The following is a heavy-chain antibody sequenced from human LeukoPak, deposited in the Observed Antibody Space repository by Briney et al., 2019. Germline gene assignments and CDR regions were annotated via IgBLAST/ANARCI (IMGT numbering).Heavy chain of an antibody. CDR3: AKDGAWLRFDD. J-gene: IGHJ4*02. Sequence: GGSLRLSCAASTFTFSGYSVNWVRQAPGKGLEWVSGISPGGGPTYYADSVKGRFTISRDDSKNTLYLQMNNLRAEDTAVYYCAKDGAWLRFDDWGQGILVTVSS. CDR2: ISPGGGPT. V-gene: IGHV3-23*01. D-gene: IGHD5-12*01. CDR1: TFTFSGYS.